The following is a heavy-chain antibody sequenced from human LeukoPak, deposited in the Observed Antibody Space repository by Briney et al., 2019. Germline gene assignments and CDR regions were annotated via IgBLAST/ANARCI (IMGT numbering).Heavy chain of an antibody. CDR2: IYYSGTT. J-gene: IGHJ5*02. CDR1: GDSVSSSSYY. D-gene: IGHD6-13*01. Sequence: TSETLSLTCTVSGDSVSSSSYYWGWIRQPPGKGLEWIGSIYYSGTTSYNPSLKSRVTISVDTSKNQFSLMLTSVTASDTAVYFCGGAATGTVGWLDPWGQGTLVTVSS. V-gene: IGHV4-39*01. CDR3: GGAATGTVGWLDP.